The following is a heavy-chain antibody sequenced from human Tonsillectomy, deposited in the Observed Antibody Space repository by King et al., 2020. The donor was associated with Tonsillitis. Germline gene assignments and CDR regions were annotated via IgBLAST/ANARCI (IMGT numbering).Heavy chain of an antibody. V-gene: IGHV3-30*02. Sequence: VQLVESGGGVVQPGGSLRLSCAASGFTFSSYGMHWVRQAPGKGLEWVAFIRYDGSNKYYADSVKGRFTISRDNSKKTLYLRMNSLRAEDTAVFYCAKDLDQYSSYVSFTYYWGQGTLVTVSS. J-gene: IGHJ4*02. CDR3: AKDLDQYSSYVSFTYY. CDR2: IRYDGSNK. D-gene: IGHD4-11*01. CDR1: GFTFSSYG.